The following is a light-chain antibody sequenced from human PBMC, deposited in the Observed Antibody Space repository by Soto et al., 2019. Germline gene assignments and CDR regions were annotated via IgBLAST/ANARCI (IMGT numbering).Light chain of an antibody. V-gene: IGLV2-14*01. J-gene: IGLJ1*01. CDR1: SIDVGGYNY. Sequence: QSVLTQPASASGSPGQSITISCTGTSIDVGGYNYVSWYQQHPGKAPKLMIYDVSNRPSGVSNRFSGSKSGNTASLTISGLQAEDEADYYCSSYTSSSTLFGTGTKVTVL. CDR2: DVS. CDR3: SSYTSSSTL.